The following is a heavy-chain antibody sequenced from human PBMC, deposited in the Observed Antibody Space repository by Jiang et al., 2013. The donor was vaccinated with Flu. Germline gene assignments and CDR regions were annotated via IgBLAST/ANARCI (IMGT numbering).Heavy chain of an antibody. CDR2: IKSKPDGETT. D-gene: IGHD3-22*01. CDR1: GFTFSNAW. J-gene: IGHJ4*02. CDR3: TTIYSTGYYFNY. V-gene: IGHV3-15*01. Sequence: RLSCAASGFTFSNAWMSWVRQAPGKGLEWVGRIKSKPDGETTDYAAPVKGRFTVSRDDSKNTLYLQLNSLKTEDTALYYCTTIYSTGYYFNYWGQGTLVTVSS.